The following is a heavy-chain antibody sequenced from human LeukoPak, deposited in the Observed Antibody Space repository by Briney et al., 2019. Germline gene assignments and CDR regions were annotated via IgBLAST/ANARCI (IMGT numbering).Heavy chain of an antibody. CDR1: GLSFSSYS. CDR2: ISGSGGST. J-gene: IGHJ4*02. Sequence: GGSLRLSCGDSGLSFSSYSMNWVRQAPGKGLEWVSAISGSGGSTYYADSVKGRFTISRDNSKSTLYLQMNSLRAEDTAVYYCAKHLYESSSSDFDYWGQGTLVTVSS. CDR3: AKHLYESSSSDFDY. D-gene: IGHD3-22*01. V-gene: IGHV3-23*01.